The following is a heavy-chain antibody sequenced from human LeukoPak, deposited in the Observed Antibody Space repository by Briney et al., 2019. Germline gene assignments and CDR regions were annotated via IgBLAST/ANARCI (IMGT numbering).Heavy chain of an antibody. D-gene: IGHD3-10*01. Sequence: PGGSLRLSCAASGFTFSSYNMHWVRQAPGKGLEWVAVIWFDGDNKYSADSVKGRFTISRDNSKNTLYLQMNSLRAEDTAVYYCARDGGSGSYYHDYWGQGTLVTVSS. J-gene: IGHJ4*02. CDR1: GFTFSSYN. CDR2: IWFDGDNK. V-gene: IGHV3-33*08. CDR3: ARDGGSGSYYHDY.